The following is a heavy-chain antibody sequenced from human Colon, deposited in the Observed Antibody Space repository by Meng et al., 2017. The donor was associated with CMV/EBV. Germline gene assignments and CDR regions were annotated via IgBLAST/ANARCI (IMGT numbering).Heavy chain of an antibody. J-gene: IGHJ4*02. CDR3: ARRSGRGDICYYFDY. CDR1: GYSFTSHW. Sequence: GAALKISWKGSGYSFTSHWIGWVRQMPGKGLEWVGIIFPGGTTTIYSPSFQGQVTITADQSITTASLQWSSLKASDTAMYYCARRSGRGDICYYFDYWGQGTLVTVSS. D-gene: IGHD2-15*01. V-gene: IGHV5-51*01. CDR2: IFPGGTTT.